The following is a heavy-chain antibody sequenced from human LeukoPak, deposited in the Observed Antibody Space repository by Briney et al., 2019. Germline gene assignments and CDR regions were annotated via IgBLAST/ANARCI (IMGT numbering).Heavy chain of an antibody. Sequence: PGGSLRLSCAASGFTFSSYSINWVRQAPGKGREWVSFISSSSSTIYYADSVKGRFTISRDNAKNSLYLQMNSLRVEDTAVYYCARDRLTYNWNDVGPFDYWGQGTLVTVSS. D-gene: IGHD1-1*01. CDR2: ISSSSSTI. V-gene: IGHV3-48*01. J-gene: IGHJ4*02. CDR1: GFTFSSYS. CDR3: ARDRLTYNWNDVGPFDY.